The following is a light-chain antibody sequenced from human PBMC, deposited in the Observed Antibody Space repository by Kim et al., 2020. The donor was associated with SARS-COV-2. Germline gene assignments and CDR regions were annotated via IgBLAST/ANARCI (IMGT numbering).Light chain of an antibody. Sequence: QSALTQPRSVSGSPGQSVTISCTGTSSDVGGYNYVSWYQQHPGKAPKLMIHDVSKRPSGVPDRFSGSKSGNTASLTISGLQAEDEADYYCCSHAGIYPLWVFGGGTQLTFL. V-gene: IGLV2-11*01. CDR3: CSHAGIYPLWV. CDR2: DVS. J-gene: IGLJ3*02. CDR1: SSDVGGYNY.